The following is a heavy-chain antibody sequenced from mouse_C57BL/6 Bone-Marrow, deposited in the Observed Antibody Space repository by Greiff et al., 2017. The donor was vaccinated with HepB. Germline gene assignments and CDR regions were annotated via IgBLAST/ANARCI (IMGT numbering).Heavy chain of an antibody. CDR2: ISYDGRN. D-gene: IGHD2-4*01. Sequence: EVKLMESGPGLVKPSQSLSLTCSVTGYSITSGYYWNWIRQFPGNKLEWMGYISYDGRNNYNPSLKNRISITRDTSKNQFFLKLNSVTTEDTATYYCARGKPIYYDYEVYAMDYWGQGTSVTVSS. V-gene: IGHV3-6*01. CDR3: ARGKPIYYDYEVYAMDY. J-gene: IGHJ4*01. CDR1: GYSITSGYY.